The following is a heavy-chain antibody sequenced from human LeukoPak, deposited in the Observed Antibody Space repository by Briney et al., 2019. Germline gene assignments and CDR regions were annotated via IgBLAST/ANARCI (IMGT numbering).Heavy chain of an antibody. CDR3: ARDFLYPPGPHFSGNDAFDI. CDR1: GFTFSSYS. J-gene: IGHJ3*02. D-gene: IGHD2-2*02. CDR2: ISSSSSTI. V-gene: IGHV3-48*01. Sequence: PGGSLRLSCAASGFTFSSYSMNWVRQAPGKGLEWVSYISSSSSTIYYADSVKGRFTISRDNSKNTLYLQMNSLRAEDTAVYYCARDFLYPPGPHFSGNDAFDIWGQGTMVTVSS.